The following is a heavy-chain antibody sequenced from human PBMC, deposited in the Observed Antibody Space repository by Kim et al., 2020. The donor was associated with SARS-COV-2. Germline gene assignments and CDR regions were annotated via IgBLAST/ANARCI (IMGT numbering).Heavy chain of an antibody. J-gene: IGHJ6*02. D-gene: IGHD6-13*01. V-gene: IGHV4-4*07. Sequence: PSLKSRGTMSGDTSKNQFSLKLSSVTAADTAVYYCAREGSSWLAYGMDVWGQGTTVTVSS. CDR3: AREGSSWLAYGMDV.